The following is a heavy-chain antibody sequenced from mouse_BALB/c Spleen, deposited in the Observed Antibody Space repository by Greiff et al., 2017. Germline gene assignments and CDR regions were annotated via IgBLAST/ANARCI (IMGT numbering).Heavy chain of an antibody. CDR3: ARGYYGSSPYAMDY. CDR2: ISTYYGDA. J-gene: IGHJ4*01. V-gene: IGHV1S137*01. CDR1: GYTFTDYA. D-gene: IGHD1-1*01. Sequence: QVQLKESGAELVRPGVSVKISCKGSGYTFTDYAMHWVKQSHAKSLEWIGVISTYYGDASYNQKFKGKATMTVDKSSSTAYMELARLTSEDSAIYYCARGYYGSSPYAMDYWGQGTSVTVSS.